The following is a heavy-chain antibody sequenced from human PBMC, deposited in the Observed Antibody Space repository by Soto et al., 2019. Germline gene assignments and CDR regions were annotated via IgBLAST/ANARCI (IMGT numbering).Heavy chain of an antibody. D-gene: IGHD3-16*02. CDR1: GFTFSSYA. CDR2: ISGSGGST. V-gene: IGHV3-23*01. CDR3: TKAKDDYVWGSYRTYDAFDI. Sequence: EVQLLESGGGLVQPGGSLRLFCAASGFTFSSYAMSWVRQAPGKGLEWVSAISGSGGSTYYADSVKGRFTISRDNSKNTLYLQMNSLRAEDTAVYYCTKAKDDYVWGSYRTYDAFDIWGQGTMVTVSS. J-gene: IGHJ3*02.